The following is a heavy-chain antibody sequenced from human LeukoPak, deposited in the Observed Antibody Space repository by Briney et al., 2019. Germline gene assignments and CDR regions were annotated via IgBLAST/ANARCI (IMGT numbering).Heavy chain of an antibody. J-gene: IGHJ6*03. Sequence: SETLSLTCAVYGGSFSDYYWSWIRQPPGKGLEWIGEINHSGSTNYDPSLKSRVTISVDTSKNQFSLKLSSVTAADTAVYYCARALRVVVARYYYYMDVWGKGTTVTVS. D-gene: IGHD2-15*01. CDR1: GGSFSDYY. CDR2: INHSGST. CDR3: ARALRVVVARYYYYMDV. V-gene: IGHV4-34*01.